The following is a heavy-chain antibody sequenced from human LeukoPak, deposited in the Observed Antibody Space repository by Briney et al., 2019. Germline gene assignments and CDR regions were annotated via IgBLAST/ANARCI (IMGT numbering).Heavy chain of an antibody. J-gene: IGHJ4*02. CDR2: IYYSGST. V-gene: IGHV4-31*03. CDR3: AREEVVTPGYFDY. CDR1: GGSISSGGYY. Sequence: ASETLSLTCTVSGGSISSGGYYWSWIRQHPGKGLEWIGYIYYSGSTYYNPSLKSRVTISVDTSKNQFSLKLSSVTAADTAVYYCAREEVVTPGYFDYWGQGTLVTVSS. D-gene: IGHD3-22*01.